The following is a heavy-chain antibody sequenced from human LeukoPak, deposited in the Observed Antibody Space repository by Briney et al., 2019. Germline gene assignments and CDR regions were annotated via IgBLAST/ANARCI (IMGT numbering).Heavy chain of an antibody. Sequence: PGGSLRLSCAASGFTFSSYSMNWVRQAPGKGLEWVSSISSSCSYIYYADSVKGRFTISRDNAKNSLYLQMNSLRAEDTAVYYCARDMVVAATRNYGMDVWGQGTTVTVSS. CDR1: GFTFSSYS. V-gene: IGHV3-21*01. CDR2: ISSSCSYI. CDR3: ARDMVVAATRNYGMDV. J-gene: IGHJ6*02. D-gene: IGHD2-15*01.